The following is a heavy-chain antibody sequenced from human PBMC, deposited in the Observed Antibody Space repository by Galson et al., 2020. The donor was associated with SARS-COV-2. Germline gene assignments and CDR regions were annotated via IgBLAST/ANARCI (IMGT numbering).Heavy chain of an antibody. CDR3: ARDYVGDIVVVPAAMWDIYYYYGMDV. J-gene: IGHJ6*02. V-gene: IGHV3-48*01. CDR2: ISSSSSTI. Sequence: ETLSLTCAASGFTFSSYSMNWVRQAPGKGLEWVSYISSSSSTIYYADSVKGRFTISRDNAKNSLYLQMNSLRAEDTAVYYCARDYVGDIVVVPAAMWDIYYYYGMDVWGQGTTVTVSS. D-gene: IGHD2-2*01. CDR1: GFTFSSYS.